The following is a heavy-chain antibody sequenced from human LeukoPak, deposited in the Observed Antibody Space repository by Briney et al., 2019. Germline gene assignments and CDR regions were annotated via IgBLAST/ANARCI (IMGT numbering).Heavy chain of an antibody. D-gene: IGHD2-2*01. V-gene: IGHV3-33*01. CDR3: AGEYCSSTSCYGLAEGGTGGMDV. CDR1: GFTFSSYG. J-gene: IGHJ6*04. Sequence: GGSLRLSCAASGFTFSSYGMHWVRQAPGKGLEWVAVIWYDGSNKYYADSVKGRFTISRDNSKNTLYLQMNSLRAEDTAVYYCAGEYCSSTSCYGLAEGGTGGMDVWGKETTVTVSS. CDR2: IWYDGSNK.